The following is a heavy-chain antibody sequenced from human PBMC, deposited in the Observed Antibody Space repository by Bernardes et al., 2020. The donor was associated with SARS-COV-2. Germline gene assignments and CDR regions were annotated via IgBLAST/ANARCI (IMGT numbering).Heavy chain of an antibody. V-gene: IGHV4-34*01. J-gene: IGHJ1*01. CDR2: INHSGRS. CDR1: GGSLSSYY. CDR3: AAGRFGEAPFHH. Sequence: SDTLSLTCAFSGGSLSSYYWSWIRQPPGKGLQWIGEINHSGRSKYNPSLKSRVTFSVDSSKKQFTLKVTSVTAADTATYYCAAGRFGEAPFHHWGQGTLVSVSS. D-gene: IGHD3-10*01.